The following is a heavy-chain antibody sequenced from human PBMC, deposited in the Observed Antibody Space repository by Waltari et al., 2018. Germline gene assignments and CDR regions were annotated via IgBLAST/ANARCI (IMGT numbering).Heavy chain of an antibody. CDR1: GFPFAEYA. CDR2: IRWTSDNI. Sequence: EVQLVESGGGLVQPGRSLRLSCVVPGFPFAEYAMHWVRQAPGKGLEWVAGIRWTSDNIGYADSVKGRFTIYRDNARNSLYLQMTSLRSEDTALYYCAKAFARYCSSYDCYYGMDVWGQGTTVTVSS. V-gene: IGHV3-9*01. CDR3: AKAFARYCSSYDCYYGMDV. D-gene: IGHD2-15*01. J-gene: IGHJ6*02.